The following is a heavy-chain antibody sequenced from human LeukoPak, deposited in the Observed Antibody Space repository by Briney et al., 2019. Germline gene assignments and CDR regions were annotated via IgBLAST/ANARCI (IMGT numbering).Heavy chain of an antibody. CDR1: GGSISSYY. CDR3: ARHSHGANSGGYDY. V-gene: IGHV4-4*07. Sequence: SETLSLTCTVSGGSISSYYWSWIRQPAGKGLEWIGRIYTSGSTNYNPSLKSRVTMSVDTSKNQLSLKLSSVTAADTAVYYCARHSHGANSGGYDYWGQGTLVTVSS. D-gene: IGHD4-23*01. J-gene: IGHJ4*02. CDR2: IYTSGST.